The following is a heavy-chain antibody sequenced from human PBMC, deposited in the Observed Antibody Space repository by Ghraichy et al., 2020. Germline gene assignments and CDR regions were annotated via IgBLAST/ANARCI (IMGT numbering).Heavy chain of an antibody. Sequence: SQTLSLTCAVYGGSFSGYYWSWIRQPPGKGLEWIGEINHSGSTNYNPSLKSRVTISVDTSKNQFSLKLSSVTAADTAVYYCARAGVVPAAIRDFDYWGQGTLVTVSS. V-gene: IGHV4-34*01. CDR1: GGSFSGYY. D-gene: IGHD2-2*02. CDR2: INHSGST. CDR3: ARAGVVPAAIRDFDY. J-gene: IGHJ4*02.